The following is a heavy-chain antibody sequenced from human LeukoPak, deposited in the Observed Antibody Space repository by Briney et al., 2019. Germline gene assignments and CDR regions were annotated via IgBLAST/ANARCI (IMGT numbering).Heavy chain of an antibody. CDR1: GYTFISYG. D-gene: IGHD3-10*01. CDR3: ARVMLREVTPHYYNGMDV. Sequence: ASVKVSCKASGYTFISYGITWVRQAPGQGLEWMGWISAYNGNTKYAQKLQGRVSMTTDTSTSTAYMELRSLRSDDTAVYYCARVMLREVTPHYYNGMDVWGQGTTVTVSS. J-gene: IGHJ6*02. V-gene: IGHV1-18*01. CDR2: ISAYNGNT.